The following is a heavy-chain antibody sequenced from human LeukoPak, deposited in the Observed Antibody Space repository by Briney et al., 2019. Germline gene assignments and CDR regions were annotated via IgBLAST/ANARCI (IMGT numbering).Heavy chain of an antibody. Sequence: GGSLRLSCAASGFTFSSYEMNWVRQAPGKGLEWVSYISSSGSTIYYADSVKGRFTISRDNAKNSLYLQMNSLRAEDTAVYYCARDTSGSYLDYWGQGTLSPSPQ. CDR2: ISSSGSTI. D-gene: IGHD1-26*01. CDR3: ARDTSGSYLDY. J-gene: IGHJ4*02. V-gene: IGHV3-48*03. CDR1: GFTFSSYE.